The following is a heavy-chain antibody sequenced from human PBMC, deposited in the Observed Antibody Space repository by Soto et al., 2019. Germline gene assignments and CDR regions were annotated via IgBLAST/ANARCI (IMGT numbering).Heavy chain of an antibody. J-gene: IGHJ5*02. CDR3: ARVPDR. D-gene: IGHD2-2*01. CDR1: GGSISSGGDS. CDR2: IYHSGST. V-gene: IGHV4-30-2*01. Sequence: QLQLQESGSGPVKPSQTLYLTCAVSGGSISSGGDSWSWIRQPPGKGLEWIGYIYHSGSTYYNPSLKSRVTISVDRSKNQFSLKLSSVTAADTAVYYCARVPDRWGQGTLVTVSS.